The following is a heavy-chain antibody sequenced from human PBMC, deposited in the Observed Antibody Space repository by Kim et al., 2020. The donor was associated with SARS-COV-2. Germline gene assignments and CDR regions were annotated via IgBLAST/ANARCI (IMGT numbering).Heavy chain of an antibody. D-gene: IGHD5-18*01. J-gene: IGHJ4*02. V-gene: IGHV3-53*04. CDR2: ST. CDR3: ATDPKLWLPGY. Sequence: STYYADSVKGRFTISRHNSKNTLYLQMNSLRAEDTAVYYCATDPKLWLPGYWGQGTLVTVSS.